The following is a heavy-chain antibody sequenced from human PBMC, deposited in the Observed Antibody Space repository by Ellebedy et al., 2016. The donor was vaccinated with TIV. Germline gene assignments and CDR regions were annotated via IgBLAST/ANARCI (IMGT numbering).Heavy chain of an antibody. V-gene: IGHV4-59*11. D-gene: IGHD5-18*01. J-gene: IGHJ6*02. CDR2: IYNSGST. CDR3: ARGGNVDTAMAYYYGMDV. CDR1: GGSISSHY. Sequence: SETLSLTCTVSGGSISSHYWSWIRQPPGKGLEWIGYIYNSGSTNYSPSLRSRLTISLDASKNQFSLKLSSVTAADTAMYYCARGGNVDTAMAYYYGMDVWGQGTTVTVSS.